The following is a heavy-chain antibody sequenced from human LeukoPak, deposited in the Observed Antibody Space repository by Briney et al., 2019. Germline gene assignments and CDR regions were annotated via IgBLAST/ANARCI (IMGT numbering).Heavy chain of an antibody. D-gene: IGHD3-22*01. Sequence: GGSLRLSCAASGFTFSSYGMHWVRQAPGKGLGWVAVLWYGGSNKYYAESVKGRFTISRDNSKNTLYLQMNSLRAEDTAVYYCARAHYDSSGAAWYYFDYWGQGTLVTVSS. J-gene: IGHJ4*02. CDR3: ARAHYDSSGAAWYYFDY. CDR2: LWYGGSNK. CDR1: GFTFSSYG. V-gene: IGHV3-33*01.